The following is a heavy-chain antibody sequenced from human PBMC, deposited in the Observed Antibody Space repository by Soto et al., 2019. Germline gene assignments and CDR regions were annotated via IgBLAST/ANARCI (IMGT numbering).Heavy chain of an antibody. CDR1: GFSLSTSGMC. D-gene: IGHD1-26*01. CDR3: ARLTGWEGYYYGMDV. Sequence: GSGPTLVNPTQTLTLTCTFSGFSLSTSGMCVSWIRQPPGKALEWLARIDWDDDKYYSTSLKTRLTISKDTSKNQVVLTMTNMDPVDTATYYCARLTGWEGYYYGMDVWGQGTTVTVSS. V-gene: IGHV2-70*11. J-gene: IGHJ6*02. CDR2: IDWDDDK.